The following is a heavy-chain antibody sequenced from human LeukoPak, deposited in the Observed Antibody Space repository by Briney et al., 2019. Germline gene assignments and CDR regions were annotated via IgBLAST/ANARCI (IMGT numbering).Heavy chain of an antibody. CDR1: GGSISRGGYY. V-gene: IGHV4-31*03. CDR3: ASRPDYGDYYFDY. D-gene: IGHD4-17*01. J-gene: IGHJ4*02. Sequence: SQTLSLTCTVSGGSISRGGYYWSWIRQHPGKGLEWIGYIYYSGSTYYNPSLKSRVTISVGTSKNQFSLKLSSVTAADTAVYYCASRPDYGDYYFDYWGQGTLVTVSS. CDR2: IYYSGST.